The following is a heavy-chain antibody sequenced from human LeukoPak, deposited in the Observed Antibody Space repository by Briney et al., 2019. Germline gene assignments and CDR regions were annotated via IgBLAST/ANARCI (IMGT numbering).Heavy chain of an antibody. J-gene: IGHJ4*02. CDR3: ARNRGGDYFDY. CDR1: GDSITDYY. Sequence: SETLSLTCTVSGDSITDYYWSWIRQPPGKGLEWIGYVYYSGSTNYNPSLKSRVTISVDTSKNQFSLRLSSVTAADTDVYYCARNRGGDYFDYWGQGTLVTVSS. CDR2: VYYSGST. V-gene: IGHV4-59*01. D-gene: IGHD2/OR15-2a*01.